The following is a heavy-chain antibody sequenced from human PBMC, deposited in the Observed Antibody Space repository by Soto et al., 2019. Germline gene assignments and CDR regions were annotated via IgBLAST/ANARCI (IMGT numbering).Heavy chain of an antibody. J-gene: IGHJ5*02. Sequence: QVQLQESGPGLVKPLQTLSLTCTVSGGSISSGDYYWSWIRQHPGKGLEWIGTIYFSGTTYYNPSLKSRVTISVDTSKNQFSLNLSSVTAADTAVYYCARRDRSGFSYWLDTWGQGTLVTVSS. CDR3: ARRDRSGFSYWLDT. CDR2: IYFSGTT. D-gene: IGHD3-22*01. CDR1: GGSISSGDYY. V-gene: IGHV4-31*03.